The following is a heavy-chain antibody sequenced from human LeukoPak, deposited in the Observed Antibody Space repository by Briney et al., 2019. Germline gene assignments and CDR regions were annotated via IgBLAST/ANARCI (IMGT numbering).Heavy chain of an antibody. V-gene: IGHV4-30-2*01. CDR2: IYHSGST. CDR3: ARVGSSSWYGYFDY. J-gene: IGHJ4*02. CDR1: GGSISSGGYY. Sequence: PSETLSLTCTVSGGSISSGGYYWSWIRQPPGKGLEWIGYIYHSGSTYYNPSLKSRVTISVDRSKNQFSLKLSSVTAADTAVYYCARVGSSSWYGYFDYWGQGTLVTVSS. D-gene: IGHD6-13*01.